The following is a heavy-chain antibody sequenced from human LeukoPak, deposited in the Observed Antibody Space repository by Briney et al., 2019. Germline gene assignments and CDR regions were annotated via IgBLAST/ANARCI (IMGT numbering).Heavy chain of an antibody. Sequence: SETLSLTCTVSGGSISSYYWSWIRRPPGKGLEWIGYIYYSGSTNYNPSLKSRVTIPVDTSKNQFSLKLSSVTAADTAVYYCARDLRTTTGMDVWGQGTTVTVSS. V-gene: IGHV4-59*01. J-gene: IGHJ6*02. CDR1: GGSISSYY. CDR3: ARDLRTTTGMDV. CDR2: IYYSGST. D-gene: IGHD4-11*01.